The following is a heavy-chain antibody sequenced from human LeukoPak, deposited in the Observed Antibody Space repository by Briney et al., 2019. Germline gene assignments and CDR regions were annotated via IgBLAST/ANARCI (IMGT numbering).Heavy chain of an antibody. Sequence: GGSLRLSCAASGFTFSGHWMSWVRQARGKGLEWVANINQGGSDKYYVDSVKGRFTISRNNANNLLYMQMNSLRGEDTAVYYCTRDRSRAEDDWGQGTLVTVSS. J-gene: IGHJ4*02. CDR1: GFTFSGHW. CDR3: TRDRSRAEDD. CDR2: INQGGSDK. D-gene: IGHD1-14*01. V-gene: IGHV3-7*01.